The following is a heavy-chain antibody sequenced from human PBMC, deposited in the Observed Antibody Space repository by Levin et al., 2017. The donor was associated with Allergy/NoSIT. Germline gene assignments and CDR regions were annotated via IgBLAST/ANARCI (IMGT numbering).Heavy chain of an antibody. CDR3: GRITRSGHYIDF. CDR1: GYSITSGFF. Sequence: PSETLSLNCLVSGYSITSGFFWGWIRQSPGRRPEWVGHVYNTGTTYYNPSLQSRLSISVDTSRNQFSLKLNSVTAADTAVYFCGRITRSGHYIDFWGQGIPVTVS. J-gene: IGHJ4*02. V-gene: IGHV4-38-2*01. CDR2: VYNTGTT. D-gene: IGHD2-15*01.